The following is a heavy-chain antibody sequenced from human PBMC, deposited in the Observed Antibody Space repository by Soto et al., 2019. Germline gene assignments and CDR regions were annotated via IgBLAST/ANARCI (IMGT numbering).Heavy chain of an antibody. J-gene: IGHJ3*01. CDR2: ISAYNGNT. CDR1: GYTFTSYG. Sequence: ASVKVSCKASGYTFTSYGTSWVRQAPGQGLEWMGWISAYNGNTNYAQKLQGRVTMTTDTSTSTAYMELRSLRSDDSAVYYCARNYYDSSGYYTPGSWGQGTMVTVSS. D-gene: IGHD3-22*01. CDR3: ARNYYDSSGYYTPGS. V-gene: IGHV1-18*01.